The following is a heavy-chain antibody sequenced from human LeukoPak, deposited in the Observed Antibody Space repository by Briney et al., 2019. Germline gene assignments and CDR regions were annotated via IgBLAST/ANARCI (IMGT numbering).Heavy chain of an antibody. CDR3: ARDYEYDGSGYAFDI. Sequence: SETLSLTCTVSGGSISSSSYYWGWIRQPPGKGLEWIGSIYYSGSTYYNPSLKSRVTISVDTSKNQFSLKLSSVTAADTAVYYCARDYEYDGSGYAFDIWGQGTMVTVSS. J-gene: IGHJ3*02. CDR2: IYYSGST. D-gene: IGHD3-22*01. CDR1: GGSISSSSYY. V-gene: IGHV4-39*07.